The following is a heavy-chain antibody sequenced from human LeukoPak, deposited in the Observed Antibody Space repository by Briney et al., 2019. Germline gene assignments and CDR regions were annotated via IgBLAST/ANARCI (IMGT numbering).Heavy chain of an antibody. CDR1: GGSISSGGYY. J-gene: IGHJ4*02. V-gene: IGHV4-31*03. CDR3: ATTSGYSSGWCY. Sequence: SETLSLTCTVSGGSISSGGYYWRWIRQHPGKGLEWIGYIYYSGSTYYNPSLKSRVTISVDTSKNQFSLKLSSVTAADTAVYYCATTSGYSSGWCYWGQGTLVTVSS. CDR2: IYYSGST. D-gene: IGHD6-19*01.